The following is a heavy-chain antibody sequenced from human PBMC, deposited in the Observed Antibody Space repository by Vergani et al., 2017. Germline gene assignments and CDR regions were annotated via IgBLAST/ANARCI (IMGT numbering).Heavy chain of an antibody. V-gene: IGHV4-34*01. CDR1: GGSFSDYY. Sequence: QVQLQEWGAGLLKTSETLSLTCGVSGGSFSDYYWSWIRQAPGMGLEWIGEVNHGGSTNYNPSLKSRVAISVDTSKNQFSLQLTSVTAAASALYFCASIARAPTRRNPPPDNGGKGILVTVSS. J-gene: IGHJ4*02. CDR3: ASIARAPTRRNPPPDN. D-gene: IGHD3-16*02. CDR2: VNHGGST.